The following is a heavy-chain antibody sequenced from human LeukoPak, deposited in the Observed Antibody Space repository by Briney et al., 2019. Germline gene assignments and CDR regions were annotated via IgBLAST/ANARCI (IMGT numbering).Heavy chain of an antibody. CDR1: GYTFTGYY. D-gene: IGHD6-13*01. CDR2: INPNSGGI. V-gene: IGHV1-2*02. Sequence: VASVKVSCKASGYTFTGYYMHWVRQAPGQGLEWMGWINPNSGGINYAQKFQGRVTMTRDTSISTAYMELSRLRSDDTAVYYCARVSSSWYGALDYWGQGTLVTVSS. J-gene: IGHJ4*02. CDR3: ARVSSSWYGALDY.